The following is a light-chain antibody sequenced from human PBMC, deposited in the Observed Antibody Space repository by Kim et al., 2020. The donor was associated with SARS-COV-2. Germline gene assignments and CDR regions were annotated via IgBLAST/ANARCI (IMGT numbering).Light chain of an antibody. Sequence: QRVTISCTGGSTNIGAGYDVHWYQQLPGTAPKLLIYGNSNRPSGVPDRFSGSKSGTSASLAITGLQAEDEADYYCQSYDSSLSGWVFGGGTKVTVL. CDR2: GNS. J-gene: IGLJ3*02. V-gene: IGLV1-40*01. CDR1: STNIGAGYD. CDR3: QSYDSSLSGWV.